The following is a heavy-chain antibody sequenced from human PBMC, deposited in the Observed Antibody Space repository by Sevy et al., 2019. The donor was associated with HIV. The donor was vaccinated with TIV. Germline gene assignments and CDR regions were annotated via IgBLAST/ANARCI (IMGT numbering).Heavy chain of an antibody. CDR2: IFSSDST. Sequence: GESLKISCAISGFTVNDKYIIWVRQAPGKGLEWVSVIFSSDSTYYADSAKGRFTISRDNSKNTVDLQMNSVRAEDTAVYYCVSLFLSYRSGWSYFDYWGQGTLVTVSS. V-gene: IGHV3-66*02. J-gene: IGHJ4*02. CDR3: VSLFLSYRSGWSYFDY. D-gene: IGHD6-19*01. CDR1: GFTVNDKY.